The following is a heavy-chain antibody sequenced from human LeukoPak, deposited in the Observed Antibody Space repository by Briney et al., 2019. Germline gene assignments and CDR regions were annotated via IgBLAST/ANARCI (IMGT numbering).Heavy chain of an antibody. J-gene: IGHJ4*02. V-gene: IGHV3-43*01. CDR2: ISWDGGST. D-gene: IGHD1-26*01. Sequence: GGSLRLSCAASGFTFDDYTMHWVRQAPGKGLEWVSLISWDGGSTYYADSVKGRFTISRDNAKNSLYLDMNSLRAEDTAVYYCARDKIVGATLFDFWGQGTLVTVSS. CDR1: GFTFDDYT. CDR3: ARDKIVGATLFDF.